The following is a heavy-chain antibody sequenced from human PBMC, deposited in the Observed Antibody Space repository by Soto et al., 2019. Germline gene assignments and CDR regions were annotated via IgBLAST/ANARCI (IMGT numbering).Heavy chain of an antibody. Sequence: LRLSCAASGFTFSSYAMSWVRQAPGKGLEWVSAISGSGGSTYYADSVKGRFTISRDNSKNTLYLQMNSLRAEDTAVYYCAKDLPFSWFGGGGEGMYVGAQGTSVPVS. V-gene: IGHV3-23*01. CDR2: ISGSGGST. D-gene: IGHD3-10*01. CDR3: AKDLPFSWFGGGGEGMYV. CDR1: GFTFSSYA. J-gene: IGHJ6*02.